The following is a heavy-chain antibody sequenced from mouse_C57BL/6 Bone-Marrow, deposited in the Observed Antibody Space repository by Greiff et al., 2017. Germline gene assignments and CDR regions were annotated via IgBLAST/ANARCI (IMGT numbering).Heavy chain of an antibody. J-gene: IGHJ4*01. CDR3: ANTVVAPSYAMDY. D-gene: IGHD1-1*01. CDR2: IWRGGST. V-gene: IGHV2-5*01. Sequence: QVQLKESGPGLVQPSQRLSITCTVSGFSLTSYGVHWVRQSPGKGLEWLGVIWRGGSTDYNAAFMSRLSITKDNSKSQVFFKMNSLQADDTAIYYCANTVVAPSYAMDYWGQGTSVTVSS. CDR1: GFSLTSYG.